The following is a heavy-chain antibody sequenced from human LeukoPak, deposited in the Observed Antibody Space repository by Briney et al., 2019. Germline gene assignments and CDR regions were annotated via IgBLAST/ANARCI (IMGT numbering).Heavy chain of an antibody. J-gene: IGHJ4*02. D-gene: IGHD3-16*02. Sequence: PSETLSLTCTVSGGSISRYYWSWIRQPPGKRLEWIGYIYDRGSTNYNPSLKSRVTISVDTSKNQFSLNLNSVTAADTAMYYCAREDVWGNNRPKGHLDYWGQGTLVTVSS. CDR1: GGSISRYY. CDR3: AREDVWGNNRPKGHLDY. CDR2: IYDRGST. V-gene: IGHV4-59*01.